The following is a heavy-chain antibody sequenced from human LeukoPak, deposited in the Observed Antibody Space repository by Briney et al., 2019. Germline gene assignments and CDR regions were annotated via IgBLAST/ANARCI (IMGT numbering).Heavy chain of an antibody. D-gene: IGHD7-27*01. V-gene: IGHV3-72*01. CDR2: IRKKRERYST. J-gene: IGHJ4*02. CDR1: GFFFTDYF. CDR3: VRDNWGTDY. Sequence: GGCLRLSCAASGFFFTDYFMDWVRQAPGKGLEWVGRIRKKRERYSTEYAASVKGRFVISRDDSKSSLYLQMNSLRTEDTAVYYCVRDNWGTDYWGQGTLVTVSS.